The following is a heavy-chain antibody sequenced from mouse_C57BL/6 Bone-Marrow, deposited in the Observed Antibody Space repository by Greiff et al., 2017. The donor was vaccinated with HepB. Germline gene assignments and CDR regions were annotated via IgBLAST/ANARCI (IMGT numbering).Heavy chain of an antibody. CDR1: GYTFTDYN. D-gene: IGHD1-1*01. V-gene: IGHV1-18*01. J-gene: IGHJ2*01. CDR3: ARSLIYYYGSSFYFDY. Sequence: VQLKESGPELVKPGASVKIPCKASGYTFTDYNMDWVKQSHGKSLEWIGDINPNNGGTIYNQKFKGKATLTVDKSSSTAYMELRSLTSEDTAVYYCARSLIYYYGSSFYFDYWGQGTTLTVSS. CDR2: INPNNGGT.